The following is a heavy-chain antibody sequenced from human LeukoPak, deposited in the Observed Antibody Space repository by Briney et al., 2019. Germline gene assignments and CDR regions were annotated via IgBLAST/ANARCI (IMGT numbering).Heavy chain of an antibody. Sequence: PGRSLRLSCAASGFTFSSYGMHWVRQAPGKGLEWVAVIWYDGSNKYYADSVKGRFTISRENSKNTLYLQMNSLRAEDTAVYYCARDDHYSSSWVSYYYYAMDVWGQGTTVTVSS. D-gene: IGHD6-13*01. CDR1: GFTFSSYG. CDR3: ARDDHYSSSWVSYYYYAMDV. V-gene: IGHV3-33*01. J-gene: IGHJ6*02. CDR2: IWYDGSNK.